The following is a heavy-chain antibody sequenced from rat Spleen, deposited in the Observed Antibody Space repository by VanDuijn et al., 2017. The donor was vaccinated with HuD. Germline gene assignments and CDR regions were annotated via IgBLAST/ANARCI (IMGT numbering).Heavy chain of an antibody. CDR1: AYSITSSYR. Sequence: EVQLQESGPGLVKPSQSLSLTCSVAAYSITSSYRWNWIRKFPGNKLEWMGYINSAGSTNYNPSLKSRISITRDTSKNQFFLQVNSVTTEDTATYYCARGGTTVVTGVMDAWGQGVMVTVSS. CDR2: INSAGST. D-gene: IGHD1-1*01. J-gene: IGHJ2*01. V-gene: IGHV3-3*01. CDR3: ARGGTTVVTGVMDA.